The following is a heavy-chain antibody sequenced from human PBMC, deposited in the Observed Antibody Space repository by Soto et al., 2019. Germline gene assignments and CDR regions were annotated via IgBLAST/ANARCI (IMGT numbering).Heavy chain of an antibody. J-gene: IGHJ5*02. D-gene: IGHD2-8*01. CDR2: IYYSGST. Sequence: PSETLSLTCTVSGGSISSSSYYWGWIRQPPGKGLEWIGSIYYSGSTYYNPSLKSRVTISVDTSKNQFSLKLSSVTAADTAVYYCAREYCTNGVCYNNWFDPWGQGTLVTVSS. CDR1: GGSISSSSYY. CDR3: AREYCTNGVCYNNWFDP. V-gene: IGHV4-39*01.